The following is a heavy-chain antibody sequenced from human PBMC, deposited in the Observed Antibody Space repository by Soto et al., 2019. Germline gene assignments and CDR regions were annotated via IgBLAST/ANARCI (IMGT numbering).Heavy chain of an antibody. Sequence: QVQLQQWGAGLLKPAETLSLTCAVYGGSFSGYYWTWIRQPPGKGLEWIGESNQHGLTNYNPSLRSTVIMSVDTSRNQVSLRLSSVTAADTAVYYCARFPFDRSSWTNPRYFDYWGQGTLVTVSS. CDR3: ARFPFDRSSWTNPRYFDY. D-gene: IGHD6-13*01. J-gene: IGHJ4*02. CDR1: GGSFSGYY. V-gene: IGHV4-34*01. CDR2: SNQHGLT.